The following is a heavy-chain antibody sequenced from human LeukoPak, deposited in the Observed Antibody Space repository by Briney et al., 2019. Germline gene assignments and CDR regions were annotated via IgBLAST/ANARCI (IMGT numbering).Heavy chain of an antibody. J-gene: IGHJ4*02. CDR1: ARSISSGGYY. CDR3: LRASHDYGFDY. CDR2: IYYSGST. Sequence: SQTLSLTRTVFARSISSGGYYSSWIRQHPGKGLEWIGYIYYSGSTYYNPSLKSRVTISVDTSKNQFSLTLSSATTAVSDLYWCLRASHDYGFDYWGQGTLVTVSS. D-gene: IGHD4-17*01. V-gene: IGHV4-31*03.